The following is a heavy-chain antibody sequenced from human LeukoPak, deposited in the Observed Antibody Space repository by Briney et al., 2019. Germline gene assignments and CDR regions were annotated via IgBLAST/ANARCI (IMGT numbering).Heavy chain of an antibody. Sequence: GGSLRLSCAASGFTFSSYAMSWVRQAPGKGLEWVSAISGSGGSTYYADSVKGRFTISRDNSKNTLYLQMNSLRTDDTAVYYCTRDPLSSSQRGYFDYWGQGTLVTVSS. CDR2: ISGSGGST. CDR3: TRDPLSSSQRGYFDY. V-gene: IGHV3-23*01. CDR1: GFTFSSYA. J-gene: IGHJ4*02. D-gene: IGHD6-13*01.